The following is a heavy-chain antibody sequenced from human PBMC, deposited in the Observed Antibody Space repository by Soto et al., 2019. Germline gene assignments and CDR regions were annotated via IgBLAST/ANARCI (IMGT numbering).Heavy chain of an antibody. CDR1: GGSISSGGYY. D-gene: IGHD3-22*01. V-gene: IGHV4-39*01. CDR3: ARRGAPITMLVGGEAFDI. Sequence: SETLSLTCTVSGGSISSGGYYWSWIRQHPGKGLEWIGYIYYSGSTYYNPSLKSRVTISVDTSKNQFSLKLSSVTAADTAVYYCARRGAPITMLVGGEAFDIWGQATMVTVSS. J-gene: IGHJ3*02. CDR2: IYYSGST.